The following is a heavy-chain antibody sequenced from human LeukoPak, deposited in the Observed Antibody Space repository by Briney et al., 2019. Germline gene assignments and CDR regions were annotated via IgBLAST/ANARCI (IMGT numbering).Heavy chain of an antibody. V-gene: IGHV4-59*12. CDR3: AGYDSSGYYRGFDY. Sequence: SETLSLTCTVSGGSISSYYWSWIRQPPGKGLEWIGYIYYSGSTNYNPSLKSRVTISVDTSKNQFSLKLSSVTAADTAVYYCAGYDSSGYYRGFDYWGQGTLVTVSS. J-gene: IGHJ4*02. CDR1: GGSISSYY. CDR2: IYYSGST. D-gene: IGHD3-22*01.